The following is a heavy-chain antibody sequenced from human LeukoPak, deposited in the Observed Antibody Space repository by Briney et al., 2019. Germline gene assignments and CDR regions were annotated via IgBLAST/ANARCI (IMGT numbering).Heavy chain of an antibody. CDR3: ARSVVGVRKRNDY. D-gene: IGHD3-16*01. Sequence: ASVKVSCKATGYTFPRYDIIWVRQASGQGLEWMGWMNPNSGHTGYAQKFQGRVTMTRSTSISTAYMELTSLTSEDSAVYYCARSVVGVRKRNDYWGQGTLVTVSS. CDR2: MNPNSGHT. J-gene: IGHJ4*02. CDR1: GYTFPRYD. V-gene: IGHV1-8*01.